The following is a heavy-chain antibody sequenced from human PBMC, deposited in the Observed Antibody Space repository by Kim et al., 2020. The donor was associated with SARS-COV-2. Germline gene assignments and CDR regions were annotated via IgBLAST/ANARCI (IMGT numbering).Heavy chain of an antibody. Sequence: GGSLRLSCAASGFTFSSYGMHWVRQAPGKGLEWVAVIWYDGSNKYYADSVKGRFTISRDNSKNTLYLQMNSLRAEDTAVYYCAREVIAARSFDYWGQGTLVTVSS. CDR2: IWYDGSNK. CDR3: AREVIAARSFDY. J-gene: IGHJ4*02. D-gene: IGHD6-6*01. CDR1: GFTFSSYG. V-gene: IGHV3-33*01.